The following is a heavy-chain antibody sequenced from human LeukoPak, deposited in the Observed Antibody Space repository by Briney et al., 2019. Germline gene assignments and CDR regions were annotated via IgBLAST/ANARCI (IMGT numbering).Heavy chain of an antibody. J-gene: IGHJ5*02. Sequence: SETLSLTCAVYGGSFSGYYLSWIRQPPGKGLEWIGEINHSGSTNYNPSLKSRVTISVDTSKNQFSLKLRSVTAADTAVYYCARGATYSSGWWEGPNWFDPWGQGTLVTVSS. D-gene: IGHD6-19*01. CDR1: GGSFSGYY. CDR3: ARGATYSSGWWEGPNWFDP. CDR2: INHSGST. V-gene: IGHV4-34*01.